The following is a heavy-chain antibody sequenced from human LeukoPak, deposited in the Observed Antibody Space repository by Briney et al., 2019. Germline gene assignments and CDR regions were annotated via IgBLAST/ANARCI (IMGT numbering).Heavy chain of an antibody. CDR3: AREWSVSFDY. CDR2: IIPIFGTA. J-gene: IGHJ4*02. D-gene: IGHD2-8*01. V-gene: IGHV1-69*05. Sequence: GASVKVSCKASGGTFSSYAISWVRQAPGQGLEWMGGIIPIFGTANYAQKFQGRVTIATDESTSTAYMELNSLRADDTAVYYCAREWSVSFDYWGQGTLVTVSS. CDR1: GGTFSSYA.